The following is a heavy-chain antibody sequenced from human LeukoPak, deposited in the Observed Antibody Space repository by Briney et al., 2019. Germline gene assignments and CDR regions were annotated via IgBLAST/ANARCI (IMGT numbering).Heavy chain of an antibody. CDR3: ARGRVSSSTWYSTYYYFFYMDF. V-gene: IGHV4-59*01. CDR2: VDHTGST. D-gene: IGHD4-11*01. Sequence: SETLSLTCTVSDVSITMYYWTWIRQPPGKGLEWIGYVDHTGSTKFNPSLNGRVSISRDTSNNFFSLRLRSVTAADTAVYFCARGRVSSSTWYSTYYYFFYMDFWGKGTTVTVSS. CDR1: DVSITMYY. J-gene: IGHJ6*03.